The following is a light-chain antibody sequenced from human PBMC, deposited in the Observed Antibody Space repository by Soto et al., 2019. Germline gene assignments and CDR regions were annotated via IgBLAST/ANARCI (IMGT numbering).Light chain of an antibody. J-gene: IGKJ4*01. CDR3: QQRSNWPPLT. Sequence: IQLTQSPSSLSASVGDSVTITCRASQGVSRYLSWYQQKPGRAPILLISAASTLQSGVPARFSGSGSGTDFTLTISSLEPEDFAVYYCQQRSNWPPLTFGGGTKVDIK. V-gene: IGKV1-9*01. CDR2: AAS. CDR1: QGVSRY.